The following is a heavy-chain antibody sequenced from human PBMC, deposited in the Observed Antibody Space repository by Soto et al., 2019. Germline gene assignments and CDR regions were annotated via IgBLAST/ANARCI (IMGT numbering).Heavy chain of an antibody. V-gene: IGHV3-30*18. CDR3: AKDLHEFASFFVYGMDV. CDR1: GFRFSSSG. Sequence: QVQLVESGGGVVQPGKSLRLSCAASGFRFSSSGMHWVRQAPGKGLEWVAVIIYDGSKKEYADSVKGRFTVSRDNSKDTVYLQMNNLRPEDTGVYYCAKDLHEFASFFVYGMDVWGQGTPVTVSS. CDR2: IIYDGSKK. D-gene: IGHD3-10*01. J-gene: IGHJ6*02.